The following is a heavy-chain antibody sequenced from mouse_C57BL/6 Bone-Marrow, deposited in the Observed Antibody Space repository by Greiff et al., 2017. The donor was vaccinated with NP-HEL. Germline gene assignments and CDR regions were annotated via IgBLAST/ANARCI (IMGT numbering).Heavy chain of an antibody. J-gene: IGHJ2*01. Sequence: VQLQQSGPELVKPGASVKISCKASGYAFSSSWMNWVKQRPGKGLEWIGRIYPGDGDTNYNGKFKGKATLTADKSSSTAYMQLSSLTSEDSAVYFCALYYDYDEGEVYFDYWGQGTTLTVSS. D-gene: IGHD2-4*01. CDR1: GYAFSSSW. CDR3: ALYYDYDEGEVYFDY. CDR2: IYPGDGDT. V-gene: IGHV1-82*01.